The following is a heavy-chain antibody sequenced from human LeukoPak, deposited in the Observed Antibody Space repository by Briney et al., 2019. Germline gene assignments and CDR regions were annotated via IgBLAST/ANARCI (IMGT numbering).Heavy chain of an antibody. D-gene: IGHD6-13*01. Sequence: GGSLRLSCAASGFTFSSYWMSWVRQAPGKGLEWVASIKQDGSEKYYVDSVKGRFTISRDNAKNSLYLQMNSLRAEDTAVYYCAKDSSSWYFYYYYYYMDVWGKGTTVTISS. CDR1: GFTFSSYW. J-gene: IGHJ6*03. CDR3: AKDSSSWYFYYYYYYMDV. CDR2: IKQDGSEK. V-gene: IGHV3-7*01.